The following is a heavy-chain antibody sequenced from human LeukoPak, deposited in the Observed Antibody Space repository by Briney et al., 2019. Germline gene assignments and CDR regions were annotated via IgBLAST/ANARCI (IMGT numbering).Heavy chain of an antibody. CDR2: ISYDGSNK. Sequence: GGSLRLSCAASGFTFSSYGMHWVRQAPGKGLEWVAVISYDGSNKYYADSVKGRFTISRDNSKNTLYLQMNSLRAEDTAVYYCAIYITMVRGVDYWGQGTLVTVSS. J-gene: IGHJ4*02. CDR3: AIYITMVRGVDY. V-gene: IGHV3-30*03. CDR1: GFTFSSYG. D-gene: IGHD3-10*01.